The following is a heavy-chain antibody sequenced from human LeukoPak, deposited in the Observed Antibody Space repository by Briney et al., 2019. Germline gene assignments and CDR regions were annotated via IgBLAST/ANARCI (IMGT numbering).Heavy chain of an antibody. Sequence: PGGSLRLSCAASGFTFSSYGMHWVRQAPGKGLEWVAVIWYDGSNKYYADSVKGRFTISRDNSKNTLYLQMNSLRAEDTAVYYCAKDERGYSYALIDYWGQGTLVTVSS. J-gene: IGHJ4*02. CDR2: IWYDGSNK. CDR3: AKDERGYSYALIDY. V-gene: IGHV3-33*06. D-gene: IGHD5-18*01. CDR1: GFTFSSYG.